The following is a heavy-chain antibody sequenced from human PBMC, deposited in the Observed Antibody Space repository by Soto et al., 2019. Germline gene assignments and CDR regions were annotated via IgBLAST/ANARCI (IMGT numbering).Heavy chain of an antibody. V-gene: IGHV4-59*01. D-gene: IGHD3-10*01. CDR1: GGSINSYF. J-gene: IGHJ4*02. CDR2: IYYSGST. CDR3: ARAGTNMVQFDY. Sequence: SETLSLTCTVSGGSINSYFWSWIRQSPGKGLEWIGHIYYSGSTSYSPSLKSRVPISVDTSKNQFSLEVHSVTAADTAVYYCARAGTNMVQFDYWGQGTLVTVSS.